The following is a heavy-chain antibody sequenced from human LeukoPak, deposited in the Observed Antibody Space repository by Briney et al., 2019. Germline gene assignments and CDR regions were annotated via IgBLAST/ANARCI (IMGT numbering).Heavy chain of an antibody. J-gene: IGHJ4*02. CDR1: GFTFSSYW. D-gene: IGHD5-12*01. Sequence: PGGSLRLSCAASGFTFSSYWMSWVRQAPGKGLEWVANIKQDGSEKYYVDSVKGRFTISRDNAKNSLYLQMYSLRAEDTAVYYCARDGGGYVAARLDYWGQGTLVTVSS. V-gene: IGHV3-7*01. CDR3: ARDGGGYVAARLDY. CDR2: IKQDGSEK.